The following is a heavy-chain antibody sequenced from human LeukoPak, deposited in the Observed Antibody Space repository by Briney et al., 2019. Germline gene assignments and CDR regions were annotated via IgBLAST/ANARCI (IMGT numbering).Heavy chain of an antibody. Sequence: GGSLRLSCAASGFTFSNYGMSWVRQAPGKGLEWVSAISGSGGSTYYADSVKGRFTISRDNAKNSLYLQMNSLRAEDTAVYYCARDLGYGGNPLDYWGQGTLVTVSS. V-gene: IGHV3-23*01. J-gene: IGHJ4*02. D-gene: IGHD4-23*01. CDR2: ISGSGGST. CDR1: GFTFSNYG. CDR3: ARDLGYGGNPLDY.